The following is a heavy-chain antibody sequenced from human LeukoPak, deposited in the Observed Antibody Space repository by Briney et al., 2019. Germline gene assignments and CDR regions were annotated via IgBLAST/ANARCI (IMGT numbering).Heavy chain of an antibody. V-gene: IGHV1-18*01. CDR2: ISAYNGNT. Sequence: GASVKFCCKASGYTFTSYGISWARQAPGQGLDWMGWISAYNGNTNYAQKLPGRVTMTTDPSTSTAYMELRSLRSDATAVYYCARDIVVVPAAAYGMDVWGQGNTVTVSS. J-gene: IGHJ6*02. D-gene: IGHD2-2*01. CDR1: GYTFTSYG. CDR3: ARDIVVVPAAAYGMDV.